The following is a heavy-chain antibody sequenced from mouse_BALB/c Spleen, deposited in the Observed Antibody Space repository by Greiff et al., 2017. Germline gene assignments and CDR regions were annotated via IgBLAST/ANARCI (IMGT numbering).Heavy chain of an antibody. J-gene: IGHJ2*01. D-gene: IGHD1-1*01. CDR3: ARGTTGVEDY. Sequence: QVQLKQSGAELVRPGSSVKISCKASGYAFSSYWLNWVKQRPGQGLEWIGQIYPGDGDTNYNGKFKGKATLTADKSSSTAYMQLSSLTSEDSAVYFCARGTTGVEDYWGQGTTLTVSS. CDR2: IYPGDGDT. CDR1: GYAFSSYW. V-gene: IGHV1-80*01.